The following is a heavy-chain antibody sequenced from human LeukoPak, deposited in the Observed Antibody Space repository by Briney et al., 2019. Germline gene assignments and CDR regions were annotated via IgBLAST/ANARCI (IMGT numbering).Heavy chain of an antibody. V-gene: IGHV4-39*01. D-gene: IGHD3-10*01. CDR3: ARLGSGRTHYYYYMDV. J-gene: IGHJ6*03. CDR2: IYYSGST. Sequence: SSETPSLTCTVSGGSISSSSYYWGWIRQPPGKGLEWIGSIYYSGSTYYSPSLKSRVTISVDTSKNQFSLKLSSVTAADTAVYYCARLGSGRTHYYYYMDVWGKGTTVTVSS. CDR1: GGSISSSSYY.